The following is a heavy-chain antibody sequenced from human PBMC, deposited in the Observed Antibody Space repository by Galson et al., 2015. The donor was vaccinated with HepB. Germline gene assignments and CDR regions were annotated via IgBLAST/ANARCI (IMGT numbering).Heavy chain of an antibody. CDR1: GFTFSDDY. Sequence: SLRLSCAASGFTFSDDYINWVRQAPGKGLEWVTSISSSSTISYADSVKGRFTISRDDAKNSLFLQMNSLRVDDTAVSYCARLGDSGCLNYYAMDVWGQGTTVTVSS. V-gene: IGHV3-69-1*01. D-gene: IGHD5-12*01. CDR2: ISSSSTI. J-gene: IGHJ6*02. CDR3: ARLGDSGCLNYYAMDV.